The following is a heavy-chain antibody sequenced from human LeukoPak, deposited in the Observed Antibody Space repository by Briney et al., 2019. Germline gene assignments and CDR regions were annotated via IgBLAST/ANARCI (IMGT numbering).Heavy chain of an antibody. J-gene: IGHJ3*02. Sequence: GGSLRLSCAASGFTFSSYSMNWVRQAPGKGLEWVSYISSSSSTVYYADSVKGRFNTSRDKAKNSLYLQVNSLRAEDTAVYYCARGGYCSSTTCYLSDAFDIWGQGTMVTVSS. CDR2: ISSSSSTV. V-gene: IGHV3-48*01. CDR1: GFTFSSYS. CDR3: ARGGYCSSTTCYLSDAFDI. D-gene: IGHD2-2*01.